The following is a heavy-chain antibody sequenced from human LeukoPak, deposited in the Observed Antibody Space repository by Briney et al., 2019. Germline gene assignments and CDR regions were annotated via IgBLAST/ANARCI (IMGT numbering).Heavy chain of an antibody. V-gene: IGHV4-4*02. CDR2: IYHNGNR. CDR1: GASISTNNW. CDR3: ARGPSVAAHLDY. D-gene: IGHD5-12*01. J-gene: IGHJ4*02. Sequence: SGTLSLTCAVSGASISTNNWWGWVRQSPGKGLEWIGEIYHNGNRNYNPSLKSRLTISVGKSKNQSSLNLSSVTAADTAVYYCARGPSVAAHLDYWGQGTLVTVSS.